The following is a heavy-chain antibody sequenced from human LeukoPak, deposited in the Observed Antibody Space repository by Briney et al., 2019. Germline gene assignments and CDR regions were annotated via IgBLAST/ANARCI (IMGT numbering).Heavy chain of an antibody. CDR3: ARGRDTAMVSPEGGY. J-gene: IGHJ4*02. CDR1: GGSFSGYY. D-gene: IGHD5-18*01. Sequence: SETLSLTCAVSGGSFSGYYWSWIRQPPGKGLERIGEINHSGSTNYNPPLKSRVTISVDTSKNQFSLKLSSVTAADTAVYYCARGRDTAMVSPEGGYWGQGTLVTVSS. CDR2: INHSGST. V-gene: IGHV4-34*01.